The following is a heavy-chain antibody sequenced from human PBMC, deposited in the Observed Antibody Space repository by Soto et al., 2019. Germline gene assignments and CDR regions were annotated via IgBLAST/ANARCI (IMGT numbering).Heavy chain of an antibody. J-gene: IGHJ6*02. CDR3: AKDFTWLVPAAYYYYYGMDV. D-gene: IGHD2-2*01. CDR2: ISYDGSNK. CDR1: GFTCSSYV. Sequence: WGSLRLSCAASGFTCSSYVMHWVRQAPGKGLEWVAVISYDGSNKYYADSVKGRFTISRDNSKNTLYLQMNSLRAEDTAVYYCAKDFTWLVPAAYYYYYGMDVWGQGTTVTVSS. V-gene: IGHV3-30*18.